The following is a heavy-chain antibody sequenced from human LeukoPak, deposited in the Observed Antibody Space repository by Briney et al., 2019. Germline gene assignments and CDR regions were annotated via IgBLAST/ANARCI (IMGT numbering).Heavy chain of an antibody. CDR2: IYHSGST. D-gene: IGHD6-13*01. CDR1: GGSISSSNW. J-gene: IGHJ5*02. CDR3: ARQAYSSNLGWFDP. Sequence: SGTLSLTCAVSGGSISSSNWWSWVRQPPGKGLEWIGEIYHSGSTNYNPSLKSRVTISVDTSKNQFSLKLSSVTAADTAVYYCARQAYSSNLGWFDPWGQGTLVTVSS. V-gene: IGHV4-4*02.